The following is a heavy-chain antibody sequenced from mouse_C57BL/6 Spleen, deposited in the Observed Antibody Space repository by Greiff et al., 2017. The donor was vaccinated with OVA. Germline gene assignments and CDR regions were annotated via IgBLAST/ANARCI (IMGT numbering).Heavy chain of an antibody. J-gene: IGHJ3*01. CDR1: GYTFTSYD. V-gene: IGHV1-85*01. CDR3: ARGEANWDWFAY. CDR2: IYPRDGST. D-gene: IGHD4-1*01. Sequence: VQLQQSGPELVKPGASVKLSCKASGYTFTSYDINWVKQRPGQGLEWIGWIYPRDGSTTYNEKFKGKATLTVDTSSSTAYMELHSLTSEDSAVYFCARGEANWDWFAYWGQGTLVTVSA.